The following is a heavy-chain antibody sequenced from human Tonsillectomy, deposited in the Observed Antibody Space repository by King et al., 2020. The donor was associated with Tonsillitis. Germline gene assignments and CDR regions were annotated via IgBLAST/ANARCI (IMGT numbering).Heavy chain of an antibody. V-gene: IGHV3-33*08. J-gene: IGHJ4*02. CDR3: ARGTYYDFWSGYYTPEYFDY. Sequence: VQLVESGGGVVQPGRSLRLSCAASGFTFSSYGMHWVRQAPGKGLEWVAVIWYDGSNKYYADSVKGRLTISRDNSKNTLYLQMNSPRAEDTAVYYCARGTYYDFWSGYYTPEYFDYWGQGTLVTVSS. D-gene: IGHD3-3*01. CDR1: GFTFSSYG. CDR2: IWYDGSNK.